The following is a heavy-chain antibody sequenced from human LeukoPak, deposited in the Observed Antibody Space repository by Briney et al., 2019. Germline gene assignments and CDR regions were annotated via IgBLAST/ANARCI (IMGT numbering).Heavy chain of an antibody. CDR3: AREYGSGWPQPYDAFDI. CDR2: IYTSGST. CDR1: GGSISSYY. Sequence: SETLSLTCTVSGGSISSYYWSWIRQPAGKGLELIGRIYTSGSTNYNPSLKSRVTMSADTSKNQFSLKLSSVTAADTAVYYCAREYGSGWPQPYDAFDIWGQGTMVTVSS. D-gene: IGHD6-19*01. J-gene: IGHJ3*02. V-gene: IGHV4-4*07.